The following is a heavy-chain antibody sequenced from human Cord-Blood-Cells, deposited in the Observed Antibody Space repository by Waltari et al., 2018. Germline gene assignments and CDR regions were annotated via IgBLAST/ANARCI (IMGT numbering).Heavy chain of an antibody. CDR2: INPNRGGT. J-gene: IGHJ3*02. CDR1: GYTFTGYH. V-gene: IGHV1-2*02. CDR3: AIGPGQNAFDI. D-gene: IGHD7-27*01. Sequence: QVQLVPSGAAVKKPGASVKVSCKASGYTFTGYHIHWVRQAPGEGLEWMGWINPNRGGTNYAQKFQGRVTMTSDTSISTAYMALSSLRSDDTAVYYCAIGPGQNAFDIWGQGTMVTVSS.